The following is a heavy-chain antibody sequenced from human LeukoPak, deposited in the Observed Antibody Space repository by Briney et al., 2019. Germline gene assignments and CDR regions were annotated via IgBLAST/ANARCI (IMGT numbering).Heavy chain of an antibody. J-gene: IGHJ4*02. CDR3: ARLKGRAPALMIVAVTHFDC. CDR2: IYYSGST. D-gene: IGHD3-22*01. Sequence: PSETLSLTCTVSGGSISSSSYYWGWIRQPPGKGLEWIGSIYYSGSTYYNPSLKSRVTISVDTSKNQFSLKLSSVTAADTAVYYCARLKGRAPALMIVAVTHFDCWGQGTLVTVSS. V-gene: IGHV4-39*01. CDR1: GGSISSSSYY.